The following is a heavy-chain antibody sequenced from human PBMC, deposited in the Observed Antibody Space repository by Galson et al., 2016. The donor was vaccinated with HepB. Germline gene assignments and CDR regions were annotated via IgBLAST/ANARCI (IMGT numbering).Heavy chain of an antibody. CDR1: GDSISSHY. V-gene: IGHV4-4*07. Sequence: ETLSLTCTVSGDSISSHYWSWIRQPAGKGLEWIGRIYTSGSTHYTPSLKSRVTMSVDTSKNQFSLKLTSVTAADTAVYYCAREGCSGGSCYSGYNWFDPWGQGTLVTVSS. D-gene: IGHD2-15*01. J-gene: IGHJ5*02. CDR3: AREGCSGGSCYSGYNWFDP. CDR2: IYTSGST.